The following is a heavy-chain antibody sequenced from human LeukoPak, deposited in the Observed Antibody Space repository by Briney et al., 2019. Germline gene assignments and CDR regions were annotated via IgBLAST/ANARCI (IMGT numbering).Heavy chain of an antibody. V-gene: IGHV3-43*02. D-gene: IGHD5-24*01. Sequence: GGSLRLSCAASGITFSSYAMTWVRQAPGKGLEWVSLINGGDGRTYYADSVKGRFTISRDNSKNSLYLQMNGLRTEDTAMYFCVKDVVRNGYNYFDCWGQGTLVTVSS. J-gene: IGHJ4*02. CDR2: INGGDGRT. CDR1: GITFSSYA. CDR3: VKDVVRNGYNYFDC.